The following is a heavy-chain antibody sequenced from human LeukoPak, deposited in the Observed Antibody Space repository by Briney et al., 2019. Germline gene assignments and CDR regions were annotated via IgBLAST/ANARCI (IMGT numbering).Heavy chain of an antibody. D-gene: IGHD2-2*01. J-gene: IGHJ5*02. Sequence: SETLSLTCTVSGGSISSSSYYWGWIRQPPGKGLEWIGSIYYSGSTSYNPSLKSRVTISVDTSKNQISLKVRSATAADTAVYYCARTTEDCSSTSCYQYWFDPWGQGTLVTVSS. CDR3: ARTTEDCSSTSCYQYWFDP. V-gene: IGHV4-39*07. CDR2: IYYSGST. CDR1: GGSISSSSYY.